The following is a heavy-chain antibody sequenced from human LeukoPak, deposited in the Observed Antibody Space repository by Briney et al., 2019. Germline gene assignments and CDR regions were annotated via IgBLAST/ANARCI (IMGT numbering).Heavy chain of an antibody. J-gene: IGHJ4*02. D-gene: IGHD2-2*01. V-gene: IGHV1-69*01. CDR3: ARGVGGVPAAMTQFDY. CDR1: GGTFSSYA. Sequence: GSSVKVSCKASGGTFSSYAISWVRQAPGQGLEWMGGIIPIFGTANYAQKFQGRVTITADESTSTAYMELSSLRSEDTAVYYCARGVGGVPAAMTQFDYWGQGTLVTVSS. CDR2: IIPIFGTA.